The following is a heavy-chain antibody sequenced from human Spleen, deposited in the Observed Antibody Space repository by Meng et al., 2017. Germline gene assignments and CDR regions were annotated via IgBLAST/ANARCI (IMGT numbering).Heavy chain of an antibody. CDR1: VGYLSDYY. Sequence: RPQSGPGLSHPSETFPRTRVGSVGYLSDYYWRWILQPPGKGLEWIGEINHSWSTTYNPSLESRATISVDTSQNNLSLKLISVTAADSAVYYCARGPTTMAHDFDYWGQGTLVTVSS. CDR3: ARGPTTMAHDFDY. CDR2: INHSWST. D-gene: IGHD4-11*01. J-gene: IGHJ4*02. V-gene: IGHV4-34*01.